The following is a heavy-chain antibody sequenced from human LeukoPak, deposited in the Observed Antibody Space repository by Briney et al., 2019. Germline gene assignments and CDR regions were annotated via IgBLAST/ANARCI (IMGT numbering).Heavy chain of an antibody. Sequence: ASVKVSCNTSGYSFASHNINRVRQATGQGLEWMGWVSPSSGNTAYAQKFQGRVTMTRDTSISTAYMELSSLTSEDTAVYYCARGHPGYASGWPDYWGQGTLVTVSS. V-gene: IGHV1-8*01. CDR1: GYSFASHN. J-gene: IGHJ4*02. CDR2: VSPSSGNT. D-gene: IGHD6-19*01. CDR3: ARGHPGYASGWPDY.